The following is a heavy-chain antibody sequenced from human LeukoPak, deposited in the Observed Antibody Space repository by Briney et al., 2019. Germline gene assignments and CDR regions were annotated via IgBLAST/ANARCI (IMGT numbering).Heavy chain of an antibody. CDR3: ARASSSWYYFDY. CDR1: GFKFSSNS. CDR2: ISTSSSYI. D-gene: IGHD6-13*01. V-gene: IGHV3-21*01. J-gene: IGHJ4*02. Sequence: GGSLRLSCAASGFKFSSNSMNWVRQAPGKGLEWVSFISTSSSYIYYADPVKGRFTISRDNAKNSLYLQMNSLRAEDTAVYYCARASSSWYYFDYWGQGTLVTVSS.